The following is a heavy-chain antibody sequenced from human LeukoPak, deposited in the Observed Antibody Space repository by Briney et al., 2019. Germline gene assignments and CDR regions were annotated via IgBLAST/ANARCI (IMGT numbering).Heavy chain of an antibody. CDR3: ARVRIQLWYRGWFDP. J-gene: IGHJ5*02. CDR1: GGSISSSSYY. V-gene: IGHV4-39*07. CDR2: INHSGST. Sequence: PSETLSLTCTVSGGSISSSSYYWGWIRQPPGKGLEWIGEINHSGSTNYNPSLKSRVTISVDTSKNQFSLKLSSVTAADTAVYYCARVRIQLWYRGWFDPWGQGTLVTVSS. D-gene: IGHD5-18*01.